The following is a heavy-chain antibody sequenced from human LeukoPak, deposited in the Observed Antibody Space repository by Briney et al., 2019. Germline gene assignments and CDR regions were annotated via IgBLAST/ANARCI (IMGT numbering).Heavy chain of an antibody. CDR1: GFTVSGNY. V-gene: IGHV3-53*01. CDR3: AKLTTS. J-gene: IGHJ4*02. CDR2: LYSSGKV. D-gene: IGHD4-11*01. Sequence: GGSLRLSCVASGFTVSGNYMNWVRQDPGKGLEWVSVLYSSGKVYYADSVKGRFTISRDNSKNTLYLQLNSLRAEDTAVYYCAKLTTSWGQGTLVTVSS.